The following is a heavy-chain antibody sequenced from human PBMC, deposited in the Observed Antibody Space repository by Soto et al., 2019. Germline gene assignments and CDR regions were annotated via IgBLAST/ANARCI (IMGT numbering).Heavy chain of an antibody. CDR3: ARGRPFDY. CDR1: GFLFSSYW. V-gene: IGHV3-74*01. Sequence: EVQLVESGGGLVQPGGSLRLSCAASGFLFSSYWMHWVRQAPGRGLVWVSRLNSDGSTTDYADSVKGRFTISRDNAKNTLFLQMNSLRAEDTAVYFCARGRPFDYWGQGTLVTVSS. CDR2: LNSDGSTT. J-gene: IGHJ4*02.